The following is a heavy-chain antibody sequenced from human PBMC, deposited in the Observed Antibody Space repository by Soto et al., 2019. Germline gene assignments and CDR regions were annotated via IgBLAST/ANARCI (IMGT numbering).Heavy chain of an antibody. CDR1: AFTFSSYA. D-gene: IGHD1-26*01. V-gene: IGHV3-23*01. CDR3: AKEAPRRSYADQ. CDR2: VSGSGDRT. Sequence: EVQLLESGGGLVQPGGSLRLSCAASAFTFSSYAMSWVRQAPGKGLGWVSAVSGSGDRTYYTDSVKGRFTISRDNSKSTLYLQMTSLRVEDTAVYYCAKEAPRRSYADQWGQGTLVTVSS. J-gene: IGHJ4*02.